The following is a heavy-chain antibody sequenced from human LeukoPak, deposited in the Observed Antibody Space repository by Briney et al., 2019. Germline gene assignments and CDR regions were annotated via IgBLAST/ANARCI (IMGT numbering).Heavy chain of an antibody. J-gene: IGHJ4*02. CDR1: GGSISSYY. CDR3: ARGSSGWYSIDY. CDR2: IYSSGST. V-gene: IGHV4-4*07. Sequence: ASETLSLTCTVAGGSISSYYWGWIRQPAGKGLEWIGRIYSSGSTNYNPSLMSRVTISVDTSKNQFSLKLSSVTAADTAVYYCARGSSGWYSIDYWGPGTLVTVSS. D-gene: IGHD6-19*01.